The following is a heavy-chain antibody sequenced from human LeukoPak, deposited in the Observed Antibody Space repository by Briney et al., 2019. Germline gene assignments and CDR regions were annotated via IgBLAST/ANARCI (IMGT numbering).Heavy chain of an antibody. D-gene: IGHD3-22*01. V-gene: IGHV4-34*01. CDR2: INHSGST. CDR3: ARYNYYSLNWFDP. Sequence: PSETLSLTCAVYGGSFSGYYWSWIRQPPGKGLEWIGEINHSGSTNYNPSLKSRVTISVDTSKNQFSLKLSSVTAADTAVYYCARYNYYSLNWFDPWGQGTLVTVSS. J-gene: IGHJ5*02. CDR1: GGSFSGYY.